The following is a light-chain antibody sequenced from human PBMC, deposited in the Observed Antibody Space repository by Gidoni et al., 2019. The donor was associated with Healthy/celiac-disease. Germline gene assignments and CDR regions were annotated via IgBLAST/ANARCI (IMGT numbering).Light chain of an antibody. CDR1: QSISNW. CDR2: KAS. J-gene: IGKJ4*01. CDR3: QQYNSYSLT. V-gene: IGKV1-5*03. Sequence: DIQMTQSPSTLSASVGDRVTITCRASQSISNWLAWYQQKPGKAPKLLIYKASSLESGVPSRFSGSGSGTEFTLTISSLQPDHFASYYCQQYNSYSLTFXGXTKVEIK.